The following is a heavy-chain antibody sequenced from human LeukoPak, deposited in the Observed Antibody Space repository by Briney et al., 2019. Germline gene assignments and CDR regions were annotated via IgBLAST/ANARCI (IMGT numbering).Heavy chain of an antibody. J-gene: IGHJ5*02. D-gene: IGHD6-13*01. Sequence: SETLSLTCAVSGGSISSGGYSWSWIRQPPGKGLEWIGYIYHSGSTNYNPSLKSRVTISVDRSKNQFSLKLSSVTAADTAVYYCARGSSSFNWFDPWGQGTLVTVSS. CDR2: IYHSGST. V-gene: IGHV4-30-2*01. CDR1: GGSISSGGYS. CDR3: ARGSSSFNWFDP.